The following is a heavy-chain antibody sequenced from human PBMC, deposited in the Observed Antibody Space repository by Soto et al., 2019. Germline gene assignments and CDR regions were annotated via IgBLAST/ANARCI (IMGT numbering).Heavy chain of an antibody. CDR2: INHSGST. D-gene: IGHD5-12*01. V-gene: IGHV4-34*01. CDR1: VGSFSVYY. Sequence: SEALSVTCAFYVGSFSVYYWNWIRQPPGKGLEWIGEINHSGSTNYNPSLKSRVTISVDTSKNQFSLNLSSVTAADTAVYYCARRVEMATITFGYWGQGTMVTVSS. J-gene: IGHJ4*02. CDR3: ARRVEMATITFGY.